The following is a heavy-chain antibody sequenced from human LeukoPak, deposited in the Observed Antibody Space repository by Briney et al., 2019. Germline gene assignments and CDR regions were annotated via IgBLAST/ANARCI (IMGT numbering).Heavy chain of an antibody. Sequence: GGTLRLSCVATGFTFTSYAMHWVRQAPGKGLEWVAVISYDGTNKYYGAPVKGRFTISRDNSKTTLYLQMNSLRAEDTAVYYCARDQHAAAGRGTLYYFDYWGQGTLVTVSS. J-gene: IGHJ4*02. CDR1: GFTFTSYA. V-gene: IGHV3-30*04. CDR3: ARDQHAAAGRGTLYYFDY. CDR2: ISYDGTNK. D-gene: IGHD6-13*01.